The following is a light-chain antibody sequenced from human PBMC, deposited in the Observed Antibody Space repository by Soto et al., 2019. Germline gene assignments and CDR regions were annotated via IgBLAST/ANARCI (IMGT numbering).Light chain of an antibody. CDR2: AAS. CDR1: QTISSW. Sequence: DIQMTQSPSTLSASVGDRVTITCRASQTISSWLAWYQQKPGKAPNLLIYAASSLQSGVPSRFSGSGSGTEFTLSITSLQPDDFATYYCQQCFWHWTFGQGTKVDIK. CDR3: QQCFWHWT. V-gene: IGKV1-5*01. J-gene: IGKJ1*01.